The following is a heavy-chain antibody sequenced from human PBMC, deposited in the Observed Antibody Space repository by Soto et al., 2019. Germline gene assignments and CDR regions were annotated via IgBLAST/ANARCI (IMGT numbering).Heavy chain of an antibody. CDR1: GFTFSSYA. Sequence: GGSLRLSCAASGFTFSSYAMSWVRQAPGKGLEWVSAISGSGGSTYYADSVKGRFTISRDNSKNTLYLQMNSLRAEDTAVYYCAKVRTRKGYCSGGSCYHTTGFDYWGQGTLVTVSS. D-gene: IGHD2-15*01. V-gene: IGHV3-23*01. CDR3: AKVRTRKGYCSGGSCYHTTGFDY. J-gene: IGHJ4*02. CDR2: ISGSGGST.